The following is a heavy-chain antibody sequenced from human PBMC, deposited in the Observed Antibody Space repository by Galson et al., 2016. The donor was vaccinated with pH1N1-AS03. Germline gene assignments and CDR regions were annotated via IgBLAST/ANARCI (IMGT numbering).Heavy chain of an antibody. V-gene: IGHV3-23*01. Sequence: SLRLSCAASGFTLRSYAMTWVRQAPGKGLEWVSAISISGNYTYYAASVKGRFTISRDGSKNTLYLQMNGLRGEDTAVYYCTKGYLPSTAVIARAGLDIWGQGTMVTVSS. CDR3: TKGYLPSTAVIARAGLDI. D-gene: IGHD2-21*01. CDR2: ISISGNYT. CDR1: GFTLRSYA. J-gene: IGHJ3*02.